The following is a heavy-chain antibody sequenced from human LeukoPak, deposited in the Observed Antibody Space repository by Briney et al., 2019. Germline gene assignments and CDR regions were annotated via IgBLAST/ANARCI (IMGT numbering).Heavy chain of an antibody. CDR1: GGTFSSYA. D-gene: IGHD5-24*01. V-gene: IGHV1-69*05. Sequence: GSSVKVSCKASGGTFSSYAISWVRQAPAQGLEWMGGIIPIFGTANFAHKSQSTGPITTDDSTSTAYMELSSLRSEDTAVYYVAGGRDGYNYVFDYWGQGTLVTVSS. J-gene: IGHJ4*02. CDR3: AGGRDGYNYVFDY. CDR2: IIPIFGTA.